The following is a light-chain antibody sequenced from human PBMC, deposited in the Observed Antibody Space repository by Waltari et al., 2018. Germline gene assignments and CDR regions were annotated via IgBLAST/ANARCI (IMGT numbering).Light chain of an antibody. CDR2: DVS. CDR3: SSYTSSSPNV. CDR1: SSDVGGYNY. Sequence: QSALTQPASVSGSPGQSLTISCTGTSSDVGGYNYVSWYQQHPGKAPKLMIYDVSNRPSGVSNRFSGSKSGNTASLTISGLQAEDEADYYCSSYTSSSPNVFGSGTKVTVL. J-gene: IGLJ6*01. V-gene: IGLV2-14*03.